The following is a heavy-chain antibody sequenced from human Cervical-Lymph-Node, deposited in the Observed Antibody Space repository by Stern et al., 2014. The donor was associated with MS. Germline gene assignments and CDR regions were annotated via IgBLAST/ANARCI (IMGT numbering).Heavy chain of an antibody. CDR1: GFTFSSYG. V-gene: IGHV3-33*01. J-gene: IGHJ4*02. CDR3: ARFGSDWSVDY. D-gene: IGHD6-19*01. CDR2: IWYDGSNK. Sequence: QVQLVESGGGVVQPGRSLRLSCAASGFTFSSYGMHWVRQAPGQGLEWVAVIWYDGSNKYYADSVKGRFTISRDNSKKTLYLQMNSLRVEDTAVYYCARFGSDWSVDYWGQGTLVTVSS.